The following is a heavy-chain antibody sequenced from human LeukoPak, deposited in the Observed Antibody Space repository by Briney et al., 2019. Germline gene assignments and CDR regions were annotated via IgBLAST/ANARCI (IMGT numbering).Heavy chain of an antibody. D-gene: IGHD3-22*01. Sequence: ASVKVSCKASGYTFTSYGISWVRQAPGQGLEWMGWISGYNGNTNYAQKLQGRVTMTTDTSTSTAYMELRSLRSDDTAVYYCAREKPYRRGYYHSSGYYPSAPDYWGQGTLVTFSS. V-gene: IGHV1-18*01. CDR2: ISGYNGNT. CDR3: AREKPYRRGYYHSSGYYPSAPDY. J-gene: IGHJ4*02. CDR1: GYTFTSYG.